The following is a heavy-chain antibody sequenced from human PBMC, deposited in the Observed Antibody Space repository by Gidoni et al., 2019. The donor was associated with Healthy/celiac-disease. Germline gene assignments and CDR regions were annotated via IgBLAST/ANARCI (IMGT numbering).Heavy chain of an antibody. D-gene: IGHD2-21*02. CDR3: AREWAYCGGDCYSHFYY. V-gene: IGHV3-20*04. CDR2: INWNVGST. Sequence: EVRLVASGGGEVRTGGCMRLYCAAAGSTFDDYGMSWVRQAPGKGLEWVSGINWNVGSTGYADSVKVRFTISSDNAKNSLYLQMNSLRAEDTALYYCAREWAYCGGDCYSHFYYWGQGTLVTVSS. CDR1: GSTFDDYG. J-gene: IGHJ4*02.